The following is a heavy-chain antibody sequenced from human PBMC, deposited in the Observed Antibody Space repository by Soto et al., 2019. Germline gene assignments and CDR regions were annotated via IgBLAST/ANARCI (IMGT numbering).Heavy chain of an antibody. CDR3: ARDGGRHSGGIDY. CDR2: IIPIFGTA. V-gene: IGHV1-69*01. J-gene: IGHJ4*02. CDR1: GGTFSSYS. Sequence: QVQLVQSGAEVKKPGSSVKVSCKASGGTFSSYSINWVRQAPGQGLEWMGEIIPIFGTANYAQKFQGRVTITADESSSTAYMELSSLRYEDTAVYYCARDGGRHSGGIDYWGQGTLLTVSS. D-gene: IGHD1-26*01.